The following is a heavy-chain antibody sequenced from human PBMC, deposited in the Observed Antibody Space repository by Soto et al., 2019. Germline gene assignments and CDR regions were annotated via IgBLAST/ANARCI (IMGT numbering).Heavy chain of an antibody. CDR2: ISGSGGST. CDR3: AKPFYYYYNAMDV. J-gene: IGHJ6*02. Sequence: GGSLRLSCAASGFTFSSYSMSWVRQAPGKGLEWVSAISGSGGSTYYADSVKGRFTISRDNSKNTLYLQMNSLRAEDTAVYYCAKPFYYYYNAMDVWGQGTTVTVSS. CDR1: GFTFSSYS. V-gene: IGHV3-23*01.